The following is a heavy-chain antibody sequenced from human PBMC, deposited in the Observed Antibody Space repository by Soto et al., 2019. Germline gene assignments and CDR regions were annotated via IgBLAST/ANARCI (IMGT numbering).Heavy chain of an antibody. D-gene: IGHD5-12*01. Sequence: PGGSLRLSCAASGFTFSSYAMSWVRQAPGKGLEWVSAIGGSGGSTYYADSVKGRFTISRDNSKTTLYLQMNSLRAEDTAVYYCARGPHRMATISYAFDIWGQGTMVTVSS. CDR1: GFTFSSYA. J-gene: IGHJ3*02. V-gene: IGHV3-23*01. CDR2: IGGSGGST. CDR3: ARGPHRMATISYAFDI.